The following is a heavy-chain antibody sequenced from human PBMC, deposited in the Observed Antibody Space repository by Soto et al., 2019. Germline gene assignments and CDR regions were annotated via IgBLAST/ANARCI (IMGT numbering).Heavy chain of an antibody. CDR2: MWFDGSEK. CDR3: ARLYCSADRCDSVGAFDI. J-gene: IGHJ3*02. D-gene: IGHD2-15*01. Sequence: VGSLRLSCAASGFTFSTHGMHWVRQAPGKGLEWVALMWFDGSEKYYGDSVKGRFTISRDNSKNTLYLQMNSLSAEDTAVYYCARLYCSADRCDSVGAFDIRGQGTMVTVSS. CDR1: GFTFSTHG. V-gene: IGHV3-33*01.